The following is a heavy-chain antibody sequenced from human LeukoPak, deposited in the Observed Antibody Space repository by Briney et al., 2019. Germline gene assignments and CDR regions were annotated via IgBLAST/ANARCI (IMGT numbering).Heavy chain of an antibody. J-gene: IGHJ4*02. CDR3: AKDTPAYDSSGYYYPYLDY. D-gene: IGHD3-22*01. CDR2: IRYDGRNE. Sequence: GGSLRLSCAGSRFTFSSYGMQWVRQAPGKGLEWVTFIRYDGRNEYYADSVKGRFTISRDNSKNTLYLQMNSLRAEDTAVYYCAKDTPAYDSSGYYYPYLDYWGQGTLVTVSS. V-gene: IGHV3-30*02. CDR1: RFTFSSYG.